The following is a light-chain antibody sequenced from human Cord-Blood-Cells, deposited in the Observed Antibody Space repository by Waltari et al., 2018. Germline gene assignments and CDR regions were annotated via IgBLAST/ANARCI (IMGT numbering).Light chain of an antibody. CDR1: QSVSTY. V-gene: IGKV3-11*01. CDR3: QQRSNWIT. J-gene: IGKJ5*01. Sequence: IVLTQPPATLSLSPGERATLSCRASQSVSTYLACYQQKPGQAPRLLIDDASNRATGIPTMFRSSGSGTVFTLTISSLEPEDVAVYYCQQRSNWITFGQGTRLDIK. CDR2: DAS.